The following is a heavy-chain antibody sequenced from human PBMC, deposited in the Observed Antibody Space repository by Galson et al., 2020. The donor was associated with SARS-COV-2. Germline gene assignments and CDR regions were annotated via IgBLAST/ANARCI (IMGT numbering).Heavy chain of an antibody. J-gene: IGHJ6*02. CDR2: ISAYNGNT. CDR1: GYTFTSYG. V-gene: IGHV1-18*04. D-gene: IGHD6-19*01. Sequence: ASVKVSCKASGYTFTSYGISWVRQAPGQGLEWMGWISAYNGNTNYAQKLQGRVTMTTDTSTSTAYMELRSLRSDDTAVYFCARDQEAGSNGFSYYYYGMDVWGQGTTVTVSS. CDR3: ARDQEAGSNGFSYYYYGMDV.